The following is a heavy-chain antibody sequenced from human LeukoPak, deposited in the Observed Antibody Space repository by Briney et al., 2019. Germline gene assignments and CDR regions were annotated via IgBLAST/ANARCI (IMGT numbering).Heavy chain of an antibody. D-gene: IGHD3-10*01. V-gene: IGHV4-39*07. CDR1: GGSISSSSYY. CDR2: IYYSGDT. J-gene: IGHJ6*02. Sequence: SETLSLTCTVSGGSISSSSYYWGWIRQPPGKGLEWIGSIYYSGDTHYTSSLKSRITTSMDTSKNQFSLRLSSVTAADTAVYYCARHLNYYGSGSYGAYYYYGMDVWGQGTTVTVSS. CDR3: ARHLNYYGSGSYGAYYYYGMDV.